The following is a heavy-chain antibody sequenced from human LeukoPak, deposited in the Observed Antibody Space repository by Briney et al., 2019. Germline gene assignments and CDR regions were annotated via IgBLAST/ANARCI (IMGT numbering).Heavy chain of an antibody. CDR1: GYSISSGYY. J-gene: IGHJ3*02. V-gene: IGHV4-38-2*02. CDR2: IYHSGST. D-gene: IGHD2-21*01. CDR3: AREDSDLWSPDAFDI. Sequence: PSETLSLTCTVSGYSISSGYYWGWIRQPPGKGLEWIGSIYHSGSTYYNPSLKSRVTISVDTSKNQFSLKLSSVTAADTAVYYCAREDSDLWSPDAFDIWGQGTMVTVSS.